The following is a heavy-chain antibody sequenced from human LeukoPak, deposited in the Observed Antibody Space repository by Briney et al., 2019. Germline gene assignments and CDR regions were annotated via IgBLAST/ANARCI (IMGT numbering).Heavy chain of an antibody. J-gene: IGHJ4*02. V-gene: IGHV3-7*01. D-gene: IGHD3-10*01. CDR1: GFTFSGYL. CDR3: ARDPGYYGSGSYLN. CDR2: IKQDGSEK. Sequence: PGGSLRLSCVASGFTFSGYLMTWVRQAPGKGLEWVANIKQDGSEKYYVDSVKGRFTISRDNAKNSLHLQMNSLRAEDTAVYYCARDPGYYGSGSYLNWGQGTLVTVSS.